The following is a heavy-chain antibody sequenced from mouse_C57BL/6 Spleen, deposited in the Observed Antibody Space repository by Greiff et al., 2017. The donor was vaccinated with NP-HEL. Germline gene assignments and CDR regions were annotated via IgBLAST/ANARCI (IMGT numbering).Heavy chain of an antibody. J-gene: IGHJ1*03. Sequence: VQLQESGAELVRPGASVTLSCKASGYTFTDYEMHWVKQTPVHDLEWIGAIDPETGGTAYNQKFKGKAILTADKSSSTAYMELRSLTSEDSAVYYCTRSSRSTMVTDWYFDVWGTGTTVTVSS. CDR2: IDPETGGT. V-gene: IGHV1-15*01. CDR1: GYTFTDYE. CDR3: TRSSRSTMVTDWYFDV. D-gene: IGHD2-2*01.